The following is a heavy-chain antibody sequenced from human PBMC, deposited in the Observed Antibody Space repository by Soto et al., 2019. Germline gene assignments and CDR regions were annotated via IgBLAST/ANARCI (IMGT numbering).Heavy chain of an antibody. J-gene: IGHJ6*02. V-gene: IGHV1-69*13. CDR3: ARDLGDILTGYRTYYYYYGMDV. D-gene: IGHD3-9*01. Sequence: SVKVSCKASGCTFSSYAISWVRQAPGQGLEWMGGIIPIFGTANYAQKFQGRVTITADESTSTAYMELSSLRSEDTAVYYCARDLGDILTGYRTYYYYYGMDVWGQGTTVTVSS. CDR1: GCTFSSYA. CDR2: IIPIFGTA.